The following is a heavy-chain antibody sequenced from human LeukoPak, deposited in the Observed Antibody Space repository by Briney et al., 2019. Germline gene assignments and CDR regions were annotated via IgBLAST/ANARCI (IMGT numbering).Heavy chain of an antibody. V-gene: IGHV3-21*01. CDR3: ARAVGAGYCSSTSCYINWFDP. CDR2: ISSSSSYI. CDR1: GFTFSSYS. J-gene: IGHJ5*02. Sequence: PGGSLRLSCAASGFTFSSYSMNWVRQAPGKGLEWVSSISSSSSYIYFADSVKGRFTISRDNAKNSLYLQMNSLRAEDTAVYYCARAVGAGYCSSTSCYINWFDPWGQGTLVTVSS. D-gene: IGHD2-2*03.